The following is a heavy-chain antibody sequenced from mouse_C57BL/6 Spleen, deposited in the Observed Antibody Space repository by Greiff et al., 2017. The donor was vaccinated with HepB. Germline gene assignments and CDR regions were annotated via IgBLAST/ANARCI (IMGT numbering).Heavy chain of an antibody. CDR3: ARGKYYGFWFAY. CDR2: IHPNSGST. D-gene: IGHD1-1*01. CDR1: GYTFTSYW. Sequence: QVQLKQPGAELVKPGASVKLSCKASGYTFTSYWMHWVKQRPGQGLEWIGMIHPNSGSTNYNEKFKSKATLTVDKSSSTAYMQLSSLTSEDSAVYYCARGKYYGFWFAYWGQGTLVTVSA. J-gene: IGHJ3*01. V-gene: IGHV1-64*01.